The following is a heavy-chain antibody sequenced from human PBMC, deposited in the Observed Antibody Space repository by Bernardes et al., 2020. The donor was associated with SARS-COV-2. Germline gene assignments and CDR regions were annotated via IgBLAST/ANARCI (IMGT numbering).Heavy chain of an antibody. D-gene: IGHD2-15*01. V-gene: IGHV3-23*01. Sequence: GGSLRLSRAASGFTFTSYAMTWVRQAPGKGLEWVSIVGTGGGNTYYADPVKGRFTISRDNSRSTLYLQMTSLRAEDTALYYCAMRKSGANPFDSWGQGTLVTVSS. CDR2: VGTGGGNT. J-gene: IGHJ4*02. CDR1: GFTFTSYA. CDR3: AMRKSGANPFDS.